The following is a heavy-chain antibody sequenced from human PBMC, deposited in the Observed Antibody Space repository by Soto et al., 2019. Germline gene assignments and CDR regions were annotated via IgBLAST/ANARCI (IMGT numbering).Heavy chain of an antibody. J-gene: IGHJ4*02. V-gene: IGHV1-69*08. CDR1: GGTFSNDI. Sequence: QVQLVQSGAEVKKPGSSVKVSCKASGGTFSNDIITWVRQAPGQGLEWMGRIIPLLDIANSAQTFQGRGTITADKSTSTAYMELNSLRSEDTAVYYCVRDSPIGSTYSGYDGIDYWGQGTLVTVSS. CDR2: IIPLLDIA. D-gene: IGHD5-12*01. CDR3: VRDSPIGSTYSGYDGIDY.